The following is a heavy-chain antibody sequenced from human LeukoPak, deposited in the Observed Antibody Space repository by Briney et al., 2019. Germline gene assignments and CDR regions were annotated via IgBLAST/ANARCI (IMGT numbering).Heavy chain of an antibody. J-gene: IGHJ4*02. V-gene: IGHV1-69*04. CDR3: ARNMAVAGTPGV. D-gene: IGHD6-19*01. CDR1: GGTFSSYA. Sequence: SVKVSCKASGGTFSSYAISWVRQAPGQGLEWMGRIIPILGIANYAQKFQGRVTITADKSASTAYMEVSSLRSEDTAVYYCARNMAVAGTPGVWGQGTLVTVSS. CDR2: IIPILGIA.